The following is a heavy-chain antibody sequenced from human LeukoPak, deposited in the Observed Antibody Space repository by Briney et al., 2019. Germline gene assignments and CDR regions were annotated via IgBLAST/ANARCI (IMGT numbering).Heavy chain of an antibody. CDR3: ARDRYYYDSSGYNLPGDY. V-gene: IGHV4-39*02. CDR2: IYYSGST. Sequence: SETLSPTCTVSGGSISSSSYYWGWIRQPPGKGLEWIGSIYYSGSTYYNPSLKSRVTISVDTSKNQFSLKLSSVTAADTAVYYCARDRYYYDSSGYNLPGDYWGQGTLVTVSS. D-gene: IGHD3-22*01. J-gene: IGHJ4*02. CDR1: GGSISSSSYY.